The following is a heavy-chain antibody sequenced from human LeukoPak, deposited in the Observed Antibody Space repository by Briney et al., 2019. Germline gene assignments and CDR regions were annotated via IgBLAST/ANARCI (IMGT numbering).Heavy chain of an antibody. V-gene: IGHV4-38-2*02. CDR2: IYHSGST. J-gene: IGHJ4*02. Sequence: SETLSLTCTVSGYSISSGYYWGWIRQPPGKGLEWIGSIYHSGSTYYNPSLKSRVTISVDTSKNQFSLKLSSVTAADTAVYYCARVEVATIHYFDYWGQGTLVTVSS. CDR3: ARVEVATIHYFDY. CDR1: GYSISSGYY. D-gene: IGHD5-12*01.